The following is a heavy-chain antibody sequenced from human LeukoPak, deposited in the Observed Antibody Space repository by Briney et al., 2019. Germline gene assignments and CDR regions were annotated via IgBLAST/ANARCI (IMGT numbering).Heavy chain of an antibody. D-gene: IGHD2-15*01. J-gene: IGHJ4*02. CDR1: GYTFTDNY. V-gene: IGHV1-2*02. CDR3: ARERCSGGSCYATCDY. Sequence: ASVKVSCKASGYTFTDNYMHWVRQAPGQGLECMGWINPNSGGTNYAQKFRGRVTITMDTSISTAYMELSRLTFDDTAVYYCARERCSGGSCYATCDYWGQGTLVTVSS. CDR2: INPNSGGT.